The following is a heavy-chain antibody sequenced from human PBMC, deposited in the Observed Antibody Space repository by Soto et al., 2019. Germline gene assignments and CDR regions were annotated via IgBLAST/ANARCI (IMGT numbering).Heavy chain of an antibody. CDR3: ASGLGFCIGANCSYY. CDR1: GFTFSDHY. Sequence: GGSLRLSCAASGFTFSDHYMDWVRQAPGKGLEWVGRIRNKANSYTTEYAASVKGRFTITRDDSKNSLYLRMNSLETEDTAVYYCASGLGFCIGANCSYYWGQGTLVTVSS. J-gene: IGHJ4*02. CDR2: IRNKANSYTT. D-gene: IGHD2-15*01. V-gene: IGHV3-72*01.